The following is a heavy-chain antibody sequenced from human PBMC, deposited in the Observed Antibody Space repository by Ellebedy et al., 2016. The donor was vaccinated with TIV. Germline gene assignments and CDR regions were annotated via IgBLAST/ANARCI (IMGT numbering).Heavy chain of an antibody. CDR2: IIPIFGTA. CDR1: GGTFSSYA. Sequence: SVKVSCXASGGTFSSYAISWVRQAPGQGLEWMGGIIPIFGTANYAQKFQGRVTMTTDTSTSTAYMELRSLRSDDTAVYYCARVGWFDPWGQGTLVTVSS. V-gene: IGHV1-69*05. J-gene: IGHJ5*02. CDR3: ARVGWFDP.